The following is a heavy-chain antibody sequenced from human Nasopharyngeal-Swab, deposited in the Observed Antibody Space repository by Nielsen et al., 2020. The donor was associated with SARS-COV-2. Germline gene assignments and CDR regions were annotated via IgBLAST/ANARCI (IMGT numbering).Heavy chain of an antibody. V-gene: IGHV3-21*01. CDR3: ARDGLDYDFWSAYCMDV. CDR2: ISSSSSYI. J-gene: IGHJ6*02. Sequence: WSRQCPGKGREWVSSISSSSSYIYYADSVKGRFTISRDNAKNSLYLQMNSLRAEDTAVYYCARDGLDYDFWSAYCMDVWGQGTTVTVSS. D-gene: IGHD3-3*01.